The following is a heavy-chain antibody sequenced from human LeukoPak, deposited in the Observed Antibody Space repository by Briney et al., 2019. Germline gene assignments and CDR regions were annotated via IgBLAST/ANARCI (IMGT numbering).Heavy chain of an antibody. Sequence: GGSLRLSCAASGFTVSSNYMSWVRQAPGKGLEWVSVIYSGGSTYYADSVKGRFTISRDNSKNTLYLQMNSLRAEDTAVYYCARDPSAVTANTYAWGQGTLVTVSS. CDR3: ARDPSAVTANTYA. D-gene: IGHD2-2*01. CDR1: GFTVSSNY. V-gene: IGHV3-53*01. J-gene: IGHJ5*02. CDR2: IYSGGST.